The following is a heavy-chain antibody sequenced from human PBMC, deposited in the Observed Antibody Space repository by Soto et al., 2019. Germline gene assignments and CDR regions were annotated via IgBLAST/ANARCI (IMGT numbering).Heavy chain of an antibody. CDR3: ARGRYGDY. V-gene: IGHV1-18*01. CDR1: GYGFTTYG. CDR2: ISAHNGNT. J-gene: IGHJ4*02. Sequence: QVHLVQSGAAVKKPGASVKVSCKGSGYGFTTYGITWVRQAPGQGLEWMAWISAHNGNTNYAQKLQGRVTVTRDTSTSTASMGLRSLRSDDTAVYYCARGRYGDYWGQGALVTVSS. D-gene: IGHD1-1*01.